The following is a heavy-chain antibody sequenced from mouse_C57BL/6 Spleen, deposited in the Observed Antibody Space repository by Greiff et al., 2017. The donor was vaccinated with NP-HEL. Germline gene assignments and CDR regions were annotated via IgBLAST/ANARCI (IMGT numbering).Heavy chain of an antibody. CDR1: GYTFTDYN. Sequence: VQLQQSGPELVKPGASVKMSCKASGYTFTDYNMHWVKQSHGKSLEWIGYINPNNGGTSYNQKFKGKATLTVNKSSSTAYMELRSLTSEDSAVYYCASHYYGSSLAYWGQGTLVTVSA. CDR3: ASHYYGSSLAY. CDR2: INPNNGGT. V-gene: IGHV1-22*01. J-gene: IGHJ3*01. D-gene: IGHD1-1*01.